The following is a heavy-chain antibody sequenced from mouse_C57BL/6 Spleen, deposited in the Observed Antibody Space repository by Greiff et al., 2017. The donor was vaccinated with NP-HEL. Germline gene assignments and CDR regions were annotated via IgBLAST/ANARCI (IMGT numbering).Heavy chain of an antibody. Sequence: QVQLQQPGAELVMPGASVKLSCKASGYTFTSYWMHWVKQRPGQGLEWIGEIDPSDSYTNYNQKFKGKSTLTVDKSSSTAYMQLSNLTSEDSAVYYCASLGRDYWGQGTTLTVSS. J-gene: IGHJ2*01. CDR3: ASLGRDY. CDR2: IDPSDSYT. CDR1: GYTFTSYW. V-gene: IGHV1-69*01. D-gene: IGHD4-1*01.